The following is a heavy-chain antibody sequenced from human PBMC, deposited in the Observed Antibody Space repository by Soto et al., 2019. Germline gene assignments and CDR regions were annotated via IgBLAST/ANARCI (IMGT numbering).Heavy chain of an antibody. CDR2: IKSKTDGGTT. Sequence: GVLTLSCAASGFSFSNACMSWVRQAPGKGLEWVGRIKSKTDGGTTDYAAPVEGRFTISSDDSKNTLYLQMNTLKTEDTAVYYCTTDLEVEFDYWGQGTLVTVSS. V-gene: IGHV3-15*01. J-gene: IGHJ4*02. CDR1: GFSFSNAC. CDR3: TTDLEVEFDY.